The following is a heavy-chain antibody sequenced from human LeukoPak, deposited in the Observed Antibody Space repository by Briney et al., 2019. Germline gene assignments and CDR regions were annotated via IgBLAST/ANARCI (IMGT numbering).Heavy chain of an antibody. CDR1: GGSISSYY. CDR3: ARNSAVVNNDAFDI. J-gene: IGHJ3*02. V-gene: IGHV4-59*12. D-gene: IGHD6-19*01. Sequence: PSETLSLTCTVSGGSISSYYWSWIRQPPGKGLEWIGYIYYSGSTNYNPSLKSQVTISVDTSKNHFSLKLSSVTAADTAVYYCARNSAVVNNDAFDIWGQGTMVTVSS. CDR2: IYYSGST.